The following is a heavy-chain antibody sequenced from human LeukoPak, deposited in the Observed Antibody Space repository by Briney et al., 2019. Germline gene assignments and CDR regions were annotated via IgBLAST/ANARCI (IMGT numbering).Heavy chain of an antibody. CDR1: GGSIRSYY. CDR2: IYYSGST. D-gene: IGHD1-26*01. J-gene: IGHJ4*02. V-gene: IGHV4-59*12. Sequence: SETLSLTCTVSGGSIRSYYWSWIRQPPGKGLEWIGYIYYSGSTNYNPSLKSRVTTSADTSKNRFSLKLTSVTAADTAVYYCARELHSGSYYFDYWGQGTLVTVSS. CDR3: ARELHSGSYYFDY.